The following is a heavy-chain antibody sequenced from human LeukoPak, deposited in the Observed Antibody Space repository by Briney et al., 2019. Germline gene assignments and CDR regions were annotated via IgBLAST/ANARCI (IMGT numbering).Heavy chain of an antibody. V-gene: IGHV1-69*04. Sequence: SVKVSCKASGGPFNSYAINWVRQAPGQGLEWMGRIIVTLGVTNYAQRFQGRVTITADKSTTTAYMELSSLTSHDTAVYYCARYIHPQGIVGSAMDVWGQGTTVIVSS. D-gene: IGHD3-3*02. CDR3: ARYIHPQGIVGSAMDV. CDR1: GGPFNSYA. CDR2: IIVTLGVT. J-gene: IGHJ6*02.